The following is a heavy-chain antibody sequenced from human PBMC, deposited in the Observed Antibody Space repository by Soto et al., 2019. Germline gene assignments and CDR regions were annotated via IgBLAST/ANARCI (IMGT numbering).Heavy chain of an antibody. Sequence: ASVKVSCKASGYTFTSYGISWVRQAPGQGLEWMGWINAGNGNTKYSQKFQGRVTITRDTSASTAYMELSSLRYEDTAVYYCARGPLLWGDVWGQGTTVTVSS. CDR1: GYTFTSYG. CDR2: INAGNGNT. J-gene: IGHJ6*02. V-gene: IGHV1-3*01. D-gene: IGHD3-10*01. CDR3: ARGPLLWGDV.